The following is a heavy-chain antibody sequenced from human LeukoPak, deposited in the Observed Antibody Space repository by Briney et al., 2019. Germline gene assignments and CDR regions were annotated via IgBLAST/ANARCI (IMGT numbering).Heavy chain of an antibody. CDR1: GGSISSGGYY. J-gene: IGHJ4*02. D-gene: IGHD3-9*01. V-gene: IGHV4-31*03. CDR2: IYYSGST. CDR3: ARGNYDILTGYYPLLD. Sequence: SETLSLTCTVSGGSISSGGYYWSWIRQHPGKGLEWIGYIYYSGSTYYNPSLKSRVTISVDTSKNQFSLKLSSVTAADTAVYYCARGNYDILTGYYPLLDWGQGTLVTVSS.